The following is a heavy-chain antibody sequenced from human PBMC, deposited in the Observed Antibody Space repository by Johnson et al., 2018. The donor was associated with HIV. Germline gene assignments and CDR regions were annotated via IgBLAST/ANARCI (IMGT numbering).Heavy chain of an antibody. CDR3: ARVRGGRENAFDI. D-gene: IGHD1-26*01. Sequence: VQLVESGGGLVQPGGSLRLSCAASGFTFSSYYMSWVRQAPGKGLEWVANIKQDGSDKYYVDSVKGRFTISRDNSKNTMSLQMNSPRVEDTAVYYCARVRGGRENAFDIWGQGAMVTVSS. CDR2: IKQDGSDK. J-gene: IGHJ3*02. V-gene: IGHV3-7*02. CDR1: GFTFSSYY.